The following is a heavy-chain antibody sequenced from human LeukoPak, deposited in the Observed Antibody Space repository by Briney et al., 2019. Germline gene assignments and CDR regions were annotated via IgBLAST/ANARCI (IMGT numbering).Heavy chain of an antibody. CDR3: ARDGAEGDNSAFDM. J-gene: IGHJ3*02. CDR1: GFTFSSYS. Sequence: PGGSLRLSCAASGFTFSSYSMNWVRQAPGKGLERVGRTRDKARGYTTEYAASVKGRFTISRDDSKTLVYLQMNSLRTEDTAVYFCARDGAEGDNSAFDMWGQGTVVTVSS. CDR2: TRDKARGYTT. D-gene: IGHD3-22*01. V-gene: IGHV3-72*01.